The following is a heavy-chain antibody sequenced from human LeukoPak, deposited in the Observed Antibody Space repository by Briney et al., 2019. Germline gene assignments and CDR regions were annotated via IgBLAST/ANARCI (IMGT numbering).Heavy chain of an antibody. CDR3: ASHDYGDYVTHYMDV. J-gene: IGHJ6*03. V-gene: IGHV4-39*07. D-gene: IGHD4-17*01. CDR1: GGSISSSSYY. CDR2: IYYSGST. Sequence: SETLSLTCTVPGGSISSSSYYWGWIRQPPGKGLEWIGSIYYSGSTYYNPSLKSRVTISVDTSKNQFSLKLSSVTAADTAVYYCASHDYGDYVTHYMDVWGKGTTVTISS.